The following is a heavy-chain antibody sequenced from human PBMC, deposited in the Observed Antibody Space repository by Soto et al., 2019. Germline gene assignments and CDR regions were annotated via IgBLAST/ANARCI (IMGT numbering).Heavy chain of an antibody. CDR3: ARVTNRIVGATSFDY. CDR2: IYYSGST. V-gene: IGHV4-59*01. D-gene: IGHD1-26*01. J-gene: IGHJ4*02. Sequence: SETLSLTCTVSGGSISSYYWSWIRQPPGKGLEWIGYIYYSGSTNYNPSLKSRVTISVDTSKNQFSLKLSSVTAADTAVYYCARVTNRIVGATSFDYWGQGTLVTVSS. CDR1: GGSISSYY.